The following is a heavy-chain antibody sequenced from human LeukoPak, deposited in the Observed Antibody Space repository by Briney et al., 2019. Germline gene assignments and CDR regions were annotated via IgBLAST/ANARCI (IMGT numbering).Heavy chain of an antibody. J-gene: IGHJ4*02. CDR2: ISAYNGNT. Sequence: ASVKVSCKASGYTFTSSGISWVRQAPGQGLEWMGWISAYNGNTYYAQNLQGRVTMTTDTSTSTAYMELRSLRSDDTAVYYCARDRGVVVAATSDYWGQGTLVTVSS. V-gene: IGHV1-18*01. CDR1: GYTFTSSG. CDR3: ARDRGVVVAATSDY. D-gene: IGHD2-15*01.